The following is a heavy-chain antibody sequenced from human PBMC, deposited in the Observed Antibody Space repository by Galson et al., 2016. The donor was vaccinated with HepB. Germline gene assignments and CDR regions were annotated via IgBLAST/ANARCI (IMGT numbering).Heavy chain of an antibody. D-gene: IGHD3-3*01. V-gene: IGHV1-69*13. Sequence: SVKVSCKASGGTFSTDDISWVRQAPGQGLEWMGGITPIFGTVNYAQKFQGRVTITADESTTTAYMELSSLRSEDTAVYYCARAERLLRFLEWPYYYYGMDVWGQGTTVTVSS. CDR2: ITPIFGTV. CDR3: ARAERLLRFLEWPYYYYGMDV. CDR1: GGTFSTDD. J-gene: IGHJ6*02.